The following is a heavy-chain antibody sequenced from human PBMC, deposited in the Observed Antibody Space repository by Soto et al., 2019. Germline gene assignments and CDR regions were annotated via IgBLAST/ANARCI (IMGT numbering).Heavy chain of an antibody. D-gene: IGHD7-27*01. CDR3: ARANWFFDY. Sequence: QVQLQESGPGLVKPSETLSLTCTVSGSSINNHYGSWIRQPPGQGLEWIGYIYYSGSTNYNPSLKSRVTMSVDTSKNQFSLKLSSLTAADTAIYYCARANWFFDYWGQGTLVTVSS. V-gene: IGHV4-59*11. CDR1: GSSINNHY. CDR2: IYYSGST. J-gene: IGHJ4*02.